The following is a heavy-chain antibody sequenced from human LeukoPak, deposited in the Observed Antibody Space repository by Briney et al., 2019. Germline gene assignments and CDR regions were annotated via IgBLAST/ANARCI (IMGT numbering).Heavy chain of an antibody. V-gene: IGHV3-20*04. Sequence: PGGSLRLSCAASGFTFDDYGVSWVRQAPGKGLEWVSGINLSSSSRGYADSVKGRFTISRDSAKKFLYLQMNTLRVEDTALYYCARVDRSADYSLDYWGQGSLVTVSS. D-gene: IGHD3-22*01. CDR2: INLSSSSR. J-gene: IGHJ4*02. CDR3: ARVDRSADYSLDY. CDR1: GFTFDDYG.